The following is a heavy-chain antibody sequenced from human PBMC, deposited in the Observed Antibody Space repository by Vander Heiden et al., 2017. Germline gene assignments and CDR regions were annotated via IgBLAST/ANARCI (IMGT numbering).Heavy chain of an antibody. CDR1: ASSFTYYT. D-gene: IGHD6-19*01. Sequence: QVKLVDSGGGVVQPGRSLGRGCVASASSFTYYTMHGVRQAPGKGLEWVAAISDDGQNKYYADSVKGRFSISRDNSKNTLYLDVSSLRREDTAMYYCARSAVAGNYWGQGTMVTVSA. CDR2: ISDDGQNK. J-gene: IGHJ4*02. V-gene: IGHV3-30*04. CDR3: ARSAVAGNY.